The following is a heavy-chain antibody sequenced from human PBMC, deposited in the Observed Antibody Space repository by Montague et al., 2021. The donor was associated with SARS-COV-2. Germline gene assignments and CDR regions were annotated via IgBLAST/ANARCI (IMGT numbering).Heavy chain of an antibody. V-gene: IGHV4-34*01. Sequence: SETLSLTCAVYGGSFSGWYWGWVRQPPGKGLEWIGEINRRGNTIYNPSLKSRVTISEDTSKSQFSLKLSSVTAADTAVYYCARGGGNILTNYYYYYYLDVWGTGTTVTVSS. D-gene: IGHD4-23*01. J-gene: IGHJ6*03. CDR3: ARGGGNILTNYYYYYYLDV. CDR1: GGSFSGWY. CDR2: INRRGNT.